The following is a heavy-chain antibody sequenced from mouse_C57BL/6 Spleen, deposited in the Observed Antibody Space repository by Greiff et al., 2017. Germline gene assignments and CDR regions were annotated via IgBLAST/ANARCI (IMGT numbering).Heavy chain of an antibody. Sequence: QVQLKQSGPELVKPGASVKISCKASGYAFSSSWMNWVKQRPGKGLEWIGRIYPGDGDTNYNGKFKGKATLTADKSSSTAYMQLSSLTSEDSAVYFCAREAYYYGSSHWYFDVWGTGTTVTVSS. V-gene: IGHV1-82*01. CDR1: GYAFSSSW. J-gene: IGHJ1*03. D-gene: IGHD1-1*01. CDR3: AREAYYYGSSHWYFDV. CDR2: IYPGDGDT.